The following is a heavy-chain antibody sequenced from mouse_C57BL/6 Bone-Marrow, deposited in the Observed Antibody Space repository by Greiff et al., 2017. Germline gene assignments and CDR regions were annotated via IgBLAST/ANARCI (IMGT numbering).Heavy chain of an antibody. Sequence: VKLVESGPGLVAPSQSLSITCTVSGFSLTSYGVDWVRQSPGKGLEWLGVIWGVGSTNYNSALKSRLSISKDNSKSQVFLKMNSLQTDDTAMYYGASGLGRRFAYWGQGTLVTVSA. D-gene: IGHD4-1*01. CDR3: ASGLGRRFAY. V-gene: IGHV2-6*01. CDR1: GFSLTSYG. J-gene: IGHJ3*01. CDR2: IWGVGST.